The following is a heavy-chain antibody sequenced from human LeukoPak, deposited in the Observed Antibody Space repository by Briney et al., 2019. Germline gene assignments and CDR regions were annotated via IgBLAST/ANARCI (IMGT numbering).Heavy chain of an antibody. CDR1: GFTFSSYS. CDR3: ASPNYYDSSGYYSDYYYGMDV. Sequence: PGGSLRLSCAASGFTFSSYSMNWVRQAPGKGLEWVSSISSSSSYIYYADSVKGRFTISRDNAKNSLYLQMNSLRAEDTAVYYCASPNYYDSSGYYSDYYYGMDVWGQGTTVTVSS. D-gene: IGHD3-22*01. V-gene: IGHV3-21*01. CDR2: ISSSSSYI. J-gene: IGHJ6*02.